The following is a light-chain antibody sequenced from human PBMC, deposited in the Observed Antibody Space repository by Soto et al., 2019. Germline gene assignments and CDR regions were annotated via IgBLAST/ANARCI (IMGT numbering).Light chain of an antibody. CDR3: SSYTSSTPLGYV. J-gene: IGLJ1*01. V-gene: IGLV2-14*01. CDR1: SSDVGGYNF. Sequence: QSVLTQPASVSGSPGQSITISCTRTSSDVGGYNFVSWYQQHPGKAPKLMIYEVSNRPSGVSNRFSGSKSGNTASLTISGLQAEDEDDYYCSSYTSSTPLGYVFGTGTKVTVL. CDR2: EVS.